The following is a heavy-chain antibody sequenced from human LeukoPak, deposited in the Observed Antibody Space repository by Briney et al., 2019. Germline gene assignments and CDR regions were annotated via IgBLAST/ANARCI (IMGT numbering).Heavy chain of an antibody. CDR3: AKDRRYFDNWFDP. V-gene: IGHV3-21*01. D-gene: IGHD3-9*01. Sequence: GGSLRLSCAASGFTLITYNINWVRQAPGKGLEWVSSISTNSSYIYYADSVKGRFTISRDNAKNSLYLQMNSLRAEDTAVYYCAKDRRYFDNWFDPWGQGTLVTVSS. CDR2: ISTNSSYI. J-gene: IGHJ5*02. CDR1: GFTLITYN.